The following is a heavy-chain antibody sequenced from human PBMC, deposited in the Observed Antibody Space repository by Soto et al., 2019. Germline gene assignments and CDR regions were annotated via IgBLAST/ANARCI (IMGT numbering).Heavy chain of an antibody. V-gene: IGHV3-23*01. Sequence: EVQLLESGGGWGQPGGSLRLSCAASGFTLDTFVMSWVRQIPGKGLEWVSTVTGSGGRAYYADSVKGRFTISRDNSKNTLYLQMTSLGVEDTAIYYCAVRLGENYYTVDVWGLGTTVTVAS. J-gene: IGHJ6*02. D-gene: IGHD3-3*01. CDR1: GFTLDTFV. CDR3: AVRLGENYYTVDV. CDR2: VTGSGGRA.